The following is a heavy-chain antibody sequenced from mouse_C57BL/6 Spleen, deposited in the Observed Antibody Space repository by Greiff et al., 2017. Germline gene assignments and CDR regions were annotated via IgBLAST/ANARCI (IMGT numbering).Heavy chain of an antibody. V-gene: IGHV1-55*01. CDR1: GYTFTSYW. D-gene: IGHD2-3*01. J-gene: IGHJ1*03. Sequence: QVQLQQPGAELVKPGASVKMSCKASGYTFTSYWITWVKQSPGQGLEWIGDIYPGSGSTNYNEKFKSKATLTVDTSSSTAYMQLSSLTSEDSAVYYCARGGDGYYDYWYFDVWGTGTTVTVSS. CDR2: IYPGSGST. CDR3: ARGGDGYYDYWYFDV.